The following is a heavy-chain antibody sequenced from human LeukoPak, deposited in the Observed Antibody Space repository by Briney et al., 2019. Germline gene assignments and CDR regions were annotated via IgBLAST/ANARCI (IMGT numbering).Heavy chain of an antibody. V-gene: IGHV3-11*04. Sequence: GGSLRLSCAASGFTFSDYYMSWIRQAPGKGLEWVSYISSSGSTIYYADSVKGRFTISRDNAKNSLYLQMNSPRAEDTAVYYCAREGREQWLVRLNYMDVWGKGTTVTVSS. CDR1: GFTFSDYY. J-gene: IGHJ6*03. CDR2: ISSSGSTI. CDR3: AREGREQWLVRLNYMDV. D-gene: IGHD6-19*01.